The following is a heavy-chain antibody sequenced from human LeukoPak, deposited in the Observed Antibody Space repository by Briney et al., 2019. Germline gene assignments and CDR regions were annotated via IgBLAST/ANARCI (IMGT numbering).Heavy chain of an antibody. CDR1: GSSISSGDYY. CDR3: ARSESRDGYNWDY. V-gene: IGHV4-30-4*01. Sequence: SETLSLTCSVSGSSISSGDYYWSWIRQPPGKGLEWIGYIYYSGSTYYNPSLKSRVTISVDTSKNQFSLKLSSVTAADTAVYYCARSESRDGYNWDYWGQGTLVTVSS. CDR2: IYYSGST. D-gene: IGHD5-24*01. J-gene: IGHJ4*02.